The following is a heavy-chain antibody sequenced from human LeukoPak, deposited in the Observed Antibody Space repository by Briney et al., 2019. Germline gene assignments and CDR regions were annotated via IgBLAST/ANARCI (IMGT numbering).Heavy chain of an antibody. V-gene: IGHV3-30*02. CDR2: IRYDGSNK. Sequence: GGSLRLSCAASGFTFSSYGMHWVRQAPGKGLEWVAFIRYDGSNKYYADSVKGRFTISRDNAKNSLYLQMNSLRAEDTAVYYCARVKYYYDSSGYPGAYYYYMDVWGKGTTVTVSS. D-gene: IGHD3-22*01. J-gene: IGHJ6*03. CDR1: GFTFSSYG. CDR3: ARVKYYYDSSGYPGAYYYYMDV.